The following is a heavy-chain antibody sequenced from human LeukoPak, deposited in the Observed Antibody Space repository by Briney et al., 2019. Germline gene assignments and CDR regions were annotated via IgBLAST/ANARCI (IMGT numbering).Heavy chain of an antibody. J-gene: IGHJ5*02. D-gene: IGHD2-2*01. V-gene: IGHV4-59*11. CDR3: ARVGGYCSSTSCYPKYNWFDP. CDR1: GGSISSHY. CDR2: IYYSGST. Sequence: SETLSLTCTVSGGSISSHYWSWIRQPPGKGLEWIGYIYYSGSTNYNPSPKSRVTISVDTSKNQFSLKLSSVTAADTAVYYCARVGGYCSSTSCYPKYNWFDPWGQGTLVTVSS.